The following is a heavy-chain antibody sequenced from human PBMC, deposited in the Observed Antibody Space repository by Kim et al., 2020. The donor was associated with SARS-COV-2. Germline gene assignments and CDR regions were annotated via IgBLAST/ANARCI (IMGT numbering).Heavy chain of an antibody. Sequence: SETLSLTCAVYGGSFSGYYWSWIRQPPGKGLEWIGEINHSGSTNYNPSLKSRVTISVDTSKNQFSLKLSSVTAADTAVYYCASSAYYYYYYGMDVWGQGT. CDR3: ASSAYYYYYYGMDV. CDR1: GGSFSGYY. V-gene: IGHV4-34*01. D-gene: IGHD2-15*01. J-gene: IGHJ6*02. CDR2: INHSGST.